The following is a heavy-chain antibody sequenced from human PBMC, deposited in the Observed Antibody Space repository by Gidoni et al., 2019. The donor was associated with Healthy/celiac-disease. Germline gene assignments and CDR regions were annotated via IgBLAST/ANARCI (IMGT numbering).Heavy chain of an antibody. D-gene: IGHD3-16*01. J-gene: IGHJ3*02. CDR2: RSYDGSNK. CDR3: ARDFTAEGFAFDI. CDR1: GFTFSSYA. V-gene: IGHV3-30-3*01. Sequence: QVQLVESGGGVVQPGRSLRLSCAASGFTFSSYAMHWVRQAPGKGPEWVAVRSYDGSNKYYADSVKGRFTISRDNSKNTLYLQMNSLRAEDTAVYYCARDFTAEGFAFDIWGQGTMVTVSS.